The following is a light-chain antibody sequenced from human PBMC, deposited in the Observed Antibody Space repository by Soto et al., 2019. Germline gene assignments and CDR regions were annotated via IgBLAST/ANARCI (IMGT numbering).Light chain of an antibody. CDR3: SSYTSSSTLVV. J-gene: IGLJ2*01. CDR1: SSNIGSNY. CDR2: RNN. Sequence: QSVLTQPPSASGTPGQRVTISCSGSSSNIGSNYVYWYQQLPGTAPKLLIYRNNQRPSGVPDRFSGSKSGTSASLAISGLRSEDEADYYCSSYTSSSTLVVFGGGTKVTVL. V-gene: IGLV1-47*01.